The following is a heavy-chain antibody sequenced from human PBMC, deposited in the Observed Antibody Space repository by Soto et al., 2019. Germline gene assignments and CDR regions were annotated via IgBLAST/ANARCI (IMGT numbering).Heavy chain of an antibody. V-gene: IGHV3-23*01. CDR1: GFTFSSYA. D-gene: IGHD3-3*01. CDR3: AKDQFPYDFWSGYYGHYYYGMDV. J-gene: IGHJ6*02. Sequence: GGSLRLSCAAAGFTFSSYAMSWVRQAPGKGLEWVSAISGSGGSTYYADSVKGRFTISRDNSKNTLYLQMNSLRAEDTAVYYCAKDQFPYDFWSGYYGHYYYGMDVWGQGTTVTVSS. CDR2: ISGSGGST.